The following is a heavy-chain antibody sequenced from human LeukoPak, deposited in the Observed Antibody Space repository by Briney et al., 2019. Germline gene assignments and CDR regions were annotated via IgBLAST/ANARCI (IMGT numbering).Heavy chain of an antibody. D-gene: IGHD3-10*01. Sequence: SETLSLTCTVSGGSISSYYWSWIRQPPGKGLEWIGRIFTSGTTNYNPSLKSRVTLSLDTSKNQFSLKLTSVTAADTAFYYCARGRYGSGSYFFDYWGQGTLVTVSS. V-gene: IGHV4-4*07. CDR1: GGSISSYY. J-gene: IGHJ4*02. CDR3: ARGRYGSGSYFFDY. CDR2: IFTSGTT.